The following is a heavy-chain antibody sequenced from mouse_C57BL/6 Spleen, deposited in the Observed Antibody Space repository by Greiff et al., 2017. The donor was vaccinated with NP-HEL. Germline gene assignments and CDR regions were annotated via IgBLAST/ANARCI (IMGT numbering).Heavy chain of an antibody. J-gene: IGHJ2*01. V-gene: IGHV1-50*01. Sequence: VQLQQPGAELVKPGASVKLSCKASGYTFTSYWMQWVKQRPGQGLEWIGEIDPSDSYTNYNQKFKGKATLTVDTSSSTAYMQLSSLTSEDSAVYYCASRSTMVTRDYFDYWGQGTTLTVSS. CDR2: IDPSDSYT. CDR1: GYTFTSYW. CDR3: ASRSTMVTRDYFDY. D-gene: IGHD2-2*01.